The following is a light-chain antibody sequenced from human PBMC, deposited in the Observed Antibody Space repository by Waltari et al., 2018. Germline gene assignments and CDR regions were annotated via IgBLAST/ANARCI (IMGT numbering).Light chain of an antibody. V-gene: IGLV4-69*01. CDR3: QTWATGGV. CDR1: GGHINYA. Sequence: QFVVTQSPSASASLGASVRLTCTLSGGHINYAIAWHQQRPEKDLRFLIKLNGDGSHTKGDGIPDLFPASSSGSDYYLTIASLQSEGEADYYWQTWATGGVFGGGTKLTVL. CDR2: LNGDGSH. J-gene: IGLJ3*02.